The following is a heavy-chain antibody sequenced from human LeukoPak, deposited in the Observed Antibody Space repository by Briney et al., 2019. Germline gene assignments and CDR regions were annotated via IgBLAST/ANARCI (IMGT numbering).Heavy chain of an antibody. Sequence: RGGSLRLSCAASGFTFSSYSMNWVRQAPGKGLEWVSSISSSSSYIYYADSVKGRFTISRDNAKNSLYLQMNSLRAEDTAVYYCARDGLLLPPSYYWGQGTLVTVSS. CDR3: ARDGLLLPPSYY. V-gene: IGHV3-21*01. CDR1: GFTFSSYS. CDR2: ISSSSSYI. J-gene: IGHJ4*02. D-gene: IGHD3-22*01.